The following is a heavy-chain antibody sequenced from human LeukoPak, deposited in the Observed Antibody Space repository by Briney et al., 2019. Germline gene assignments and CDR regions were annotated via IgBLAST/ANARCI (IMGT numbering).Heavy chain of an antibody. D-gene: IGHD3-22*01. J-gene: IGHJ4*02. Sequence: GGSLRLSCAASGFTFSSYWMHWVRQAPGKGLVWVSRINSDGGSTSYADSVKGRFTISRDNAKNTLYLQMNSLRAEDTAVYYCARAGLTYYYDSSGFLFDYWGQGTLVTVSS. V-gene: IGHV3-74*01. CDR3: ARAGLTYYYDSSGFLFDY. CDR1: GFTFSSYW. CDR2: INSDGGST.